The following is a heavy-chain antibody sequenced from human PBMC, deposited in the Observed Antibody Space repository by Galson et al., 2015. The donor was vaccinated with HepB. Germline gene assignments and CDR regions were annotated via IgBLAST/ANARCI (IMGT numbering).Heavy chain of an antibody. CDR2: IDSSRRII. V-gene: IGHV3-48*01. D-gene: IGHD3-3*01. CDR1: EFTFSSYS. CDR3: ARDAGSIFGDLGGDCDF. Sequence: SLRLSCAASEFTFSSYSMNWVRQAPGKGLEWVSYIDSSRRIIYYADSVKGRFTISRDNAKNSLYLQMNSLRVEDTAGYYCARDAGSIFGDLGGDCDFLGRGTLVTVSS. J-gene: IGHJ2*01.